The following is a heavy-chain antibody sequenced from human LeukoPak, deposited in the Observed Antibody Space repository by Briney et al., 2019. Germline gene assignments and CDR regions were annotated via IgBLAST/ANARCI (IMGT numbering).Heavy chain of an antibody. CDR1: GFSFNSYT. V-gene: IGHV3-21*01. Sequence: GGSLRLSCLASGFSFNSYTMDWVREAPGKGLEWVSTISPVSSYTWYAESVKGRFTISRDNPKNSLYLQMDSLRAEDTAVYYCVRDVSRRIGMDVWGQGTTVTVSS. D-gene: IGHD2/OR15-2a*01. J-gene: IGHJ6*02. CDR2: ISPVSSYT. CDR3: VRDVSRRIGMDV.